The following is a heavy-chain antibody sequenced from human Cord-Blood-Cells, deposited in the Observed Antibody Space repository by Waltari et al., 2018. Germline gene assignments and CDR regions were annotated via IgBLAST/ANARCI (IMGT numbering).Heavy chain of an antibody. D-gene: IGHD3-10*01. V-gene: IGHV1-3*01. Sequence: QVQLVQSGAEVKKPGASVKVSCKASGYTFTSYAMHWVRQAPGQRLEWRGWINAGNGNTKYSQQFQGRVTITRDTSASTAYMELSSLGSEDTAVYYCARKWYTMVRGVIMADWYFDLWGRGTLVTVSS. CDR3: ARKWYTMVRGVIMADWYFDL. J-gene: IGHJ2*01. CDR1: GYTFTSYA. CDR2: INAGNGNT.